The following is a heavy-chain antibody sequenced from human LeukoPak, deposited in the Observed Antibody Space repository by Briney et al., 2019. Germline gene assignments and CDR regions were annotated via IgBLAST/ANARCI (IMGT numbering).Heavy chain of an antibody. Sequence: SETLSLTCTVSGGSISSYYWNWIRQPPGEGLEYIGYIFYSGRTNYNPSLKSRGTISVDTFKNWFSPRLTSVTAADTAVYYCARGQKYTYGYTVTELGSRYFDYWGEGTLVTVSS. CDR3: ARGQKYTYGYTVTELGSRYFDY. J-gene: IGHJ4*02. CDR1: GGSISSYY. D-gene: IGHD5-18*01. CDR2: IFYSGRT. V-gene: IGHV4-59*01.